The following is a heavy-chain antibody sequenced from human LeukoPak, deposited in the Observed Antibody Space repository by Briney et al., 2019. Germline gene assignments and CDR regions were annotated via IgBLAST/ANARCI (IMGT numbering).Heavy chain of an antibody. Sequence: ASVKVSCKASGYTFTGYYMHWVRQAPGQGLEWMGWINPNSGGTNYAQKFQGRVTLTRDTSISTAYMELSRLTSDDSAVYYCARVAGYYFEGHFGFWGQGTLVTVSS. V-gene: IGHV1-2*02. CDR1: GYTFTGYY. CDR2: INPNSGGT. CDR3: ARVAGYYFEGHFGF. J-gene: IGHJ4*02. D-gene: IGHD3-22*01.